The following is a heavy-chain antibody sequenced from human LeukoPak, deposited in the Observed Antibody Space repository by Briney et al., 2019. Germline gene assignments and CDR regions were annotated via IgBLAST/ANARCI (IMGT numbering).Heavy chain of an antibody. CDR2: MNPNSGNT. CDR1: GYTFTSYD. J-gene: IGHJ1*01. Sequence: VASVKVSCKASGYTFTSYDINWVRQATGQGLEWMGWMNPNSGNTGYAQKFQGRVTMTRDTSISTAYLELTTLRSDDTAVYYCARGPPPYYSGDSCYTFLYFHHWGQGTLVTVSS. D-gene: IGHD2-15*01. CDR3: ARGPPPYYSGDSCYTFLYFHH. V-gene: IGHV1-8*01.